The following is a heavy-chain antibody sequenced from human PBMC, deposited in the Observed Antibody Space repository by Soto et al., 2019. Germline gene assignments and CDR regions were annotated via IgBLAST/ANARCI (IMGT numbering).Heavy chain of an antibody. J-gene: IGHJ3*02. D-gene: IGHD5-12*01. CDR2: ISSSSSYI. Sequence: PVGSLRLSCAASGFTFSSYSMNWVRQAPGKGLEWVSSISSSSSYIYYADSVKGRFTISRDNAKNSLYLQMNSLRAEDTAVYYCAASGSRRGDAFDIWGQGTMVTVSS. V-gene: IGHV3-21*01. CDR1: GFTFSSYS. CDR3: AASGSRRGDAFDI.